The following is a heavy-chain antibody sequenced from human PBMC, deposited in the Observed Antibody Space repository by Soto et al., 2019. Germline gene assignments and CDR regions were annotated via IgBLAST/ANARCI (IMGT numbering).Heavy chain of an antibody. J-gene: IGHJ5*02. CDR2: IYYSGST. V-gene: IGHV4-31*03. Sequence: QVQLQESGPGVVKPSQTLSLTCTVSGGSISSSSYYWSWIRQHPGKGLEWIGDIYYSGSTYYNPSLKSRVTISVDTSKNQFSLKLSSVTAADTAVYYCARDRPWYGSGSYESFRAWFDPWGQGTLVTVSS. CDR3: ARDRPWYGSGSYESFRAWFDP. D-gene: IGHD3-10*01. CDR1: GGSISSSSYY.